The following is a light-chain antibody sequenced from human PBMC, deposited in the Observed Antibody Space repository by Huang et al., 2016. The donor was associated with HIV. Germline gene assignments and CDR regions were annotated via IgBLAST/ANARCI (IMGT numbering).Light chain of an antibody. CDR1: QSISSN. J-gene: IGKJ1*01. CDR3: QQYNNWPRT. CDR2: GAS. V-gene: IGKV3-15*01. Sequence: EIVMTQSPATLSVSPGERATLSRRASQSISSNLAWYRQNPGQTPWLLIYGASTRATGVPARFSGSGSGTEFTLTISSLQSEDFAVYYCQQYNNWPRTFGQGTKVEI.